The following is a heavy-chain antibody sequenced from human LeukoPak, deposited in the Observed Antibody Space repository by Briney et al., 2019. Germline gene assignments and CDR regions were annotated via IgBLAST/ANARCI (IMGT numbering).Heavy chain of an antibody. CDR3: SKAVVPVISLHYFDY. CDR2: ISGSGCST. CDR1: GYSLRSST. J-gene: IGHJ4*02. D-gene: IGHD3-22*01. V-gene: IGHV3-23*01. Sequence: GFLRLSCAATGYSLRSSTMRWVRQVPSKGQDGVASISGSGCSTYYADSVKGRFTISRDNSKNTLYLRMNSLRAEYTAVYQCSKAVVPVISLHYFDYRGQGSLVTVSS.